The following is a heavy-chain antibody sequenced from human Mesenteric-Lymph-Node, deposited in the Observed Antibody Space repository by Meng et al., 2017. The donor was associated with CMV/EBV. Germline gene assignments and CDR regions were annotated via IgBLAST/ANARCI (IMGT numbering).Heavy chain of an antibody. Sequence: GESLKISCAASGFTFSSYAMSWVRQAPGKGLEWVAIIYSGDNTDYTDSVKGRFDMFRDSFKNTVYLQMDSLRAEDTAIYYCASAWTLGGFDDWGQGTLVTVSS. V-gene: IGHV3-23*01. CDR1: GFTFSSYA. D-gene: IGHD3-10*01. CDR2: IIYSGDNT. CDR3: ASAWTLGGFDD. J-gene: IGHJ4*02.